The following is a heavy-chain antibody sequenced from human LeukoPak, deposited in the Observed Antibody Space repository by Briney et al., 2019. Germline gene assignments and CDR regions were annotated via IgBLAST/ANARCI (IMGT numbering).Heavy chain of an antibody. J-gene: IGHJ5*02. V-gene: IGHV3-74*01. CDR3: ARSSYSGWFDP. CDR1: GFTFSSYW. Sequence: PGGSLRLSCAASGFTFSSYWMHWVHQAPGKGLVRVSRINSDGSSTSYADSVKGRFTISRDNAKNTLYLQMNSLRAEDTAVYYCARSSYSGWFDPWGQGTLVTVSS. CDR2: INSDGSST. D-gene: IGHD1-26*01.